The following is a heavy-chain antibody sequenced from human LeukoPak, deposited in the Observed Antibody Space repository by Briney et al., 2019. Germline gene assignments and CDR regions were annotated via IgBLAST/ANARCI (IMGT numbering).Heavy chain of an antibody. J-gene: IGHJ3*02. V-gene: IGHV3-74*01. CDR1: GFTFPIYW. D-gene: IGHD3-16*01. CDR3: TRPQHGDLYAFDI. CDR2: VNGDGSTT. Sequence: GGSLRLSCAASGFTFPIYWMHWVRQAPGKGLVWVSRVNGDGSTTTYADSVKGRFTISRDNAKNTVYLQMDSLRAQDTAVYYCTRPQHGDLYAFDIWGQGTMVTVSS.